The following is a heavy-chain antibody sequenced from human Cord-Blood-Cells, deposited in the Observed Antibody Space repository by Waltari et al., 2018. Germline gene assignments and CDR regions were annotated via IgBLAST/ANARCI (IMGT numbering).Heavy chain of an antibody. J-gene: IGHJ5*02. D-gene: IGHD7-27*01. V-gene: IGHV1-2*02. Sequence: QVQLVQSGAEVKKPGASVKVSCKASGYTFTGYYMHWVGKAPGQGLEWMGWINPNSGGTNYAQKFQGRVTMTRDTSISTAYMELSRLRSDDTAVYYCARGLLGMYNWFDPWAREPWSPSPQ. CDR1: GYTFTGYY. CDR3: ARGLLGMYNWFDP. CDR2: INPNSGGT.